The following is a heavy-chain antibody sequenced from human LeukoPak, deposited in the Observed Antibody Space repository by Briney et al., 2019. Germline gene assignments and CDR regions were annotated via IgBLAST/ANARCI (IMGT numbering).Heavy chain of an antibody. CDR3: ARGLRFFI. CDR1: SGSFSGYY. V-gene: IGHV4-34*01. Sequence: SETLSLTCAVYSGSFSGYYWSWIRQPPGKGLEWIGEINHSGSTNYNPSLKSRVTISVDTSKNQFSLKLSSVTAADTAVYYCARGLRFFIWGQGKMLTVSS. J-gene: IGHJ3*02. D-gene: IGHD3-3*01. CDR2: INHSGST.